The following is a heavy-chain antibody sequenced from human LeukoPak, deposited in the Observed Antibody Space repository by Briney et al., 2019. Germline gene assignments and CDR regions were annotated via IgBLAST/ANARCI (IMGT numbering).Heavy chain of an antibody. V-gene: IGHV4-4*02. CDR3: ARRGLHGSGSYYNFGYFDY. Sequence: NPSETLSLTCAVSGGSISSSNWGSWVRQPPGKGLEWMGEIYHSGSTNYNPSLKGRVTISVDTSKNQFSLKLSSVTAADTAVYYCARRGLHGSGSYYNFGYFDYWGQGTLVTVSS. CDR1: GGSISSSNW. D-gene: IGHD3-10*01. CDR2: IYHSGST. J-gene: IGHJ4*02.